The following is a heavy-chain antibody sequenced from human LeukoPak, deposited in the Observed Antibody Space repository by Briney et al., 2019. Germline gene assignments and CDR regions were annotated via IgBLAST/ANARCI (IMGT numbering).Heavy chain of an antibody. V-gene: IGHV1-69*06. D-gene: IGHD2-15*01. Sequence: SVKVSCKASGGTFSSYAISWVRQAPGQGLEWMGGIIPIFGTANYAQKFQGRVTITADKSTSTAYMELSSLRSVDTAVYYCARDGGYCSGGSCFNDAFDIWGQGTMVTVSS. J-gene: IGHJ3*02. CDR1: GGTFSSYA. CDR3: ARDGGYCSGGSCFNDAFDI. CDR2: IIPIFGTA.